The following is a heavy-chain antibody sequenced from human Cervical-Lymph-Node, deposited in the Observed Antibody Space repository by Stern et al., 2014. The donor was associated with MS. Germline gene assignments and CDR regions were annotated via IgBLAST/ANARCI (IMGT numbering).Heavy chain of an antibody. Sequence: VQLVESGGGVIQPGGSLRLSCTASGFTFSRDYMTWVRQAPGKGLEWVSFNTNFESHFYPDSVKGLFTISRDDSKNPVYLHMTSLRAEDTAMYYCARDTSSPERSDWWGQGTLVTVSS. D-gene: IGHD1-1*01. CDR1: GFTFSRDY. J-gene: IGHJ4*02. CDR2: NTNFESH. V-gene: IGHV3-53*01. CDR3: ARDTSSPERSDW.